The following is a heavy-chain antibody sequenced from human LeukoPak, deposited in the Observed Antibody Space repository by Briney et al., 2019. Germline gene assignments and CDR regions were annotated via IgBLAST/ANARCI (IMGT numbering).Heavy chain of an antibody. CDR2: ISSGTSNI. J-gene: IGHJ5*02. CDR1: GFTFSSYS. Sequence: GGSLRLSCAASGFTFSSYSMNWVRQAPGKGLEWVSYISSGTSNIFYADSVKGRFTISRDNAKNSLYLQMNSLRAEDTAVYYCAREDSSTFSSWGQGALVTVSS. CDR3: AREDSSTFSS. D-gene: IGHD2/OR15-2a*01. V-gene: IGHV3-48*01.